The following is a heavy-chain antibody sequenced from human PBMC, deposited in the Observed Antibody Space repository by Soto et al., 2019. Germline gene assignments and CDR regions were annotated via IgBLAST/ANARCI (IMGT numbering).Heavy chain of an antibody. D-gene: IGHD3-10*01. Sequence: QVQLVQSGAEVKKPGASVKVSCKTSGYIFHNYGISWVRQAPGQGLEWMGWISDYNGNTKYAQKFQGRVTMATDTSTRPAYIELRSLSSDDTAVYYCAREGYYSGSESYSPPRYYGMDVWGQGTTVTVSS. CDR1: GYIFHNYG. CDR3: AREGYYSGSESYSPPRYYGMDV. J-gene: IGHJ6*02. V-gene: IGHV1-18*01. CDR2: ISDYNGNT.